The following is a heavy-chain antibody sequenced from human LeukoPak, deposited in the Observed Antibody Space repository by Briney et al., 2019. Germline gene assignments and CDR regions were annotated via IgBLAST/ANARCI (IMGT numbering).Heavy chain of an antibody. CDR2: ISNNGGRT. J-gene: IGHJ4*02. Sequence: GGSLRLSCAGSGFSFSSNTMSWVRQAPGRGLEWVTAISNNGGRTDYADSVKGRFTISRDNSKSTLYLHMDSLRAEDTAVYYCARDEDTSALSEYWGQGTLVTVSS. D-gene: IGHD2/OR15-2a*01. V-gene: IGHV3-23*01. CDR1: GFSFSSNT. CDR3: ARDEDTSALSEY.